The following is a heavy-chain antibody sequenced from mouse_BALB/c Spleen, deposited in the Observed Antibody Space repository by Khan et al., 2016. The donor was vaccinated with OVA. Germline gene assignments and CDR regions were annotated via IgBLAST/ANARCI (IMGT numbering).Heavy chain of an antibody. J-gene: IGHJ4*01. D-gene: IGHD3-3*01. CDR1: GYTFPEFT. V-gene: IGHV1-22*01. Sequence: VQLKQSGPELVKPGASVKMSCKTSGYTFPEFTVHWVKQSLGKSLDWIGVINPKNGDTAYNQKFKGKATLTVDKSSSTAYMEFRSLTSEDSAVYYCARDAGRYWGQGTSVTVAS. CDR2: INPKNGDT. CDR3: ARDAGRY.